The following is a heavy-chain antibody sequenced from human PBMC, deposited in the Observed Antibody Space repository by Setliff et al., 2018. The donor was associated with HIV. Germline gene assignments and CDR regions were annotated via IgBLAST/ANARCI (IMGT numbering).Heavy chain of an antibody. CDR3: ARGSTVYRH. CDR2: INPNSGNT. V-gene: IGHV1-8*02. CDR1: GYSFTDYY. D-gene: IGHD4-4*01. J-gene: IGHJ4*02. Sequence: ASVKVSCKASGYSFTDYYMHWVRQAPGQGLEWMGWINPNSGNTGYAQKFQGRVTMTRNTSISTAYMELSSLRSEDTAVYYCARGSTVYRHWGQGTLVTVSS.